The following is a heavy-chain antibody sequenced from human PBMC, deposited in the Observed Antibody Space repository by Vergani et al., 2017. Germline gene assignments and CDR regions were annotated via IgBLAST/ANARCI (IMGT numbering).Heavy chain of an antibody. D-gene: IGHD1-14*01. Sequence: QVQLQQWGAGLLKPSETLSLTCTVSGDSITSGGYYWNWIRQPAGKGLEWIGRFYTSGSTNYNPSLKSRVTISVDTSKNQFSLKLSSVTAADTAVYYCAREWPTITGYYFDYWGQGTLVTVSS. CDR3: AREWPTITGYYFDY. J-gene: IGHJ4*02. CDR2: FYTSGST. V-gene: IGHV4-61*02. CDR1: GDSITSGGYY.